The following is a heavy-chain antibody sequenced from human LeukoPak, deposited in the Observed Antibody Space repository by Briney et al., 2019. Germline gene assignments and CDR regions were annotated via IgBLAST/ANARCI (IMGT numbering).Heavy chain of an antibody. CDR2: IHPKTGGT. CDR3: VRDRIAAAGGLDY. V-gene: IGHV1-2*02. Sequence: ASMKASCKASGYTFTGYYMHWVRQAPGQGFEWMGWIHPKTGGTNYTQKFQGRVTMTRDTSISTAYMELSRLRSDDTAVYYCVRDRIAAAGGLDYWGQGTLVTVSS. J-gene: IGHJ4*02. D-gene: IGHD6-13*01. CDR1: GYTFTGYY.